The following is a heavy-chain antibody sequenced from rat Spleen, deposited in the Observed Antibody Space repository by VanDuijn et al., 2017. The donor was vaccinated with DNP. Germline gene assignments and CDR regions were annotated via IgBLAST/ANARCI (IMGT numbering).Heavy chain of an antibody. CDR3: ARHVLPLRVWDY. J-gene: IGHJ2*01. CDR2: ISYDGGRT. CDR1: GFIISNYY. Sequence: EVQLAEAGGGLVQPGRSLKLSCAASGFIISNYYMAWVRQVPTKGLEWVAYISYDGGRTYNGDSVKGRFTISRDNAKNTLYLQMNSLRSEDTATYYCARHVLPLRVWDYWGQGVMVTVSS. V-gene: IGHV5-22*01. D-gene: IGHD1-4*01.